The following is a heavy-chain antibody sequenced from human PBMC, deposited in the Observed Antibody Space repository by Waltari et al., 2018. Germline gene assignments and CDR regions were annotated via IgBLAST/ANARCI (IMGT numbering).Heavy chain of an antibody. V-gene: IGHV4-38-2*01. CDR2: IYHSVST. CDR3: ARSTYYYDSSGDFDY. J-gene: IGHJ4*02. D-gene: IGHD3-22*01. Sequence: QVQLQESGPGLVKPSETLSLTCAVSGYSISSGYYWGWIRQPPGKGLEWIGSIYHSVSTYYNPSLKSRVTISVDTSKNQFSLKLSSVTAADTAVYYCARSTYYYDSSGDFDYWGQGTLVTVSS. CDR1: GYSISSGYY.